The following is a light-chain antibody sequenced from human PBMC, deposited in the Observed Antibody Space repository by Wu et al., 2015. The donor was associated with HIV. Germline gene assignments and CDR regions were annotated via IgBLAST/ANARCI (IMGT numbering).Light chain of an antibody. CDR3: QQSYSIPYT. CDR2: RAS. V-gene: IGKV1-39*01. Sequence: DIQMTQSPSSLSASVGDRVTITCRASQSIINYLNWYQQKPGRAPNLLIHRASSLQSGVPSRFSGSGSGTDFTLTISSLQPEDFATYYCQQSYSIPYTFGQGTKLEIK. CDR1: QSIINY. J-gene: IGKJ2*01.